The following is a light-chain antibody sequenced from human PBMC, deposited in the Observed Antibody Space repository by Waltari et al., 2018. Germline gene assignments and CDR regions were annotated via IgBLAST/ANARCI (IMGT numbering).Light chain of an antibody. CDR1: SSNIGAGDD. CDR3: QSYDSSLSGRV. J-gene: IGLJ2*01. CDR2: VKG. V-gene: IGLV1-40*01. Sequence: QSVLTQPPSVSGAPGQRVTISCTGSSSNIGAGDDVPWYQELPGTAPKLRIRVKGNRPSGGPCRFPGSRSGNSASLAIAGLRPEDEADYYCQSYDSSLSGRVFGGGTKVTVL.